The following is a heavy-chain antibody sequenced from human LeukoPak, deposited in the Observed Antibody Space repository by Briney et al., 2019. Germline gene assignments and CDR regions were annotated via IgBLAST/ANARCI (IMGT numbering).Heavy chain of an antibody. V-gene: IGHV3-21*01. CDR3: ARDWNRGYSGYEHFDY. Sequence: GGSLRLSCAASGFTFSSYSMNWVRQAPGKGLEWVSSISSSSSYIYYADSVKGRFTISRDNAKNSLYLQMNSLRAEDTTVYYCARDWNRGYSGYEHFDYWGQGTWSPSPQ. D-gene: IGHD5-12*01. J-gene: IGHJ4*02. CDR2: ISSSSSYI. CDR1: GFTFSSYS.